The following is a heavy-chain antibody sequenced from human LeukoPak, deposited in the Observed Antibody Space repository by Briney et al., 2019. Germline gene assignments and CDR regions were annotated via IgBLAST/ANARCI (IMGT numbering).Heavy chain of an antibody. CDR2: IYYDGNNK. D-gene: IGHD4-17*01. Sequence: GGSLRLSCAASGFTYSNYGMHWVRQAPGKGLEWVAVIYYDGNNKYYADSVKGRFTISRDNSKNTVDLQMNSLRDEDTAVYYCARDKDYGFDYWGQGTLVTVSS. V-gene: IGHV3-33*01. CDR3: ARDKDYGFDY. J-gene: IGHJ4*02. CDR1: GFTYSNYG.